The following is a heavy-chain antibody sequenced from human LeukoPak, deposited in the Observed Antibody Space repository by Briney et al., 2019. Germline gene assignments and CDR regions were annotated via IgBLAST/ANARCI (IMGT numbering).Heavy chain of an antibody. CDR1: AFTFSSYW. CDR3: ARAAGIAAPGTRFDYFDS. J-gene: IGHJ4*02. D-gene: IGHD6-13*01. CDR2: ISSGSDTI. V-gene: IGHV3-48*01. Sequence: PGGSLRLSCAASAFTFSSYWMHWVRQAPGKGLEWISHISSGSDTIYYTDSVKGRFTISRDNARNLLYLQMSSLRVEDTAVYYCARAAGIAAPGTRFDYFDSWGQGTLVTVSS.